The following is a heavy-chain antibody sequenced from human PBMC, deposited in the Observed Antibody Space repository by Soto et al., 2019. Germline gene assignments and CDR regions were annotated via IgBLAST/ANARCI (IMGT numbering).Heavy chain of an antibody. CDR3: ARVLPYDFWSGYYPSDAFDI. J-gene: IGHJ3*02. CDR1: SSPINSRYY. D-gene: IGHD3-3*01. V-gene: IGHV4-38-2*02. CDR2: IYHSGST. Sequence: SETLSLTCTVSSSPINSRYYWGWIRQTPGKGLEWVASIYHSGSTHYNPSLKSRATISVDTSKNQFSLKLSSVTAADTAVYYCARVLPYDFWSGYYPSDAFDIWGQGTMVTVSS.